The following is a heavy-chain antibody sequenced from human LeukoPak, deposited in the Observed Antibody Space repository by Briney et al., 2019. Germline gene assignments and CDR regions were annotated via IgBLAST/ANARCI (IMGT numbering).Heavy chain of an antibody. D-gene: IGHD5-24*01. Sequence: PSETLSLTCTVSGGSISSYYWSWIRQPAGKGLEWIGRIYTSGSTNYNPSLKSRVTISVDTSKNQISLKLSSVTAADTAVYYCARVSRDGYNRNIDYWGQGTLVTVSS. CDR3: ARVSRDGYNRNIDY. CDR2: IYTSGST. CDR1: GGSISSYY. V-gene: IGHV4-4*07. J-gene: IGHJ4*02.